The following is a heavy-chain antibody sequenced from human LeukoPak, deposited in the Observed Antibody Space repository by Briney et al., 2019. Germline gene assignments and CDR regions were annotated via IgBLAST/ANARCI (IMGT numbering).Heavy chain of an antibody. Sequence: TSETLSLTCSVSGSSMNLYSWNWIRQSPGKGLEWIAYMYYSGSTNYNPSLKSRVTISVDTSKNQFSLKLSSVTAADTAVYYCARGRYYFDYWGQGTLVTVSS. CDR1: GSSMNLYS. J-gene: IGHJ4*02. CDR2: MYYSGST. V-gene: IGHV4-59*01. CDR3: ARGRYYFDY.